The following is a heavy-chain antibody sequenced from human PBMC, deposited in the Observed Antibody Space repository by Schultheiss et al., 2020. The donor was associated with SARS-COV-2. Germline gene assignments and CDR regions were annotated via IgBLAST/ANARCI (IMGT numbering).Heavy chain of an antibody. Sequence: GGSLRLSCAASGFTFSSYAMSWVRQAPGKGLEWVSAISGSGGSTYHADSVKGRFTISRDNSKNTLYLQMNSLRAEDTAVYYCAREGDIVVVPAARGGMDVWGQGTTVTVSS. CDR1: GFTFSSYA. J-gene: IGHJ6*02. CDR3: AREGDIVVVPAARGGMDV. D-gene: IGHD2-2*01. CDR2: ISGSGGST. V-gene: IGHV3-23*01.